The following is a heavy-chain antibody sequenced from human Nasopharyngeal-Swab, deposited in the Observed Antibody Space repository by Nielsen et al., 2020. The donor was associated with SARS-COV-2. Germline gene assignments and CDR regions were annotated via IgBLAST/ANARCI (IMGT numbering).Heavy chain of an antibody. D-gene: IGHD6-13*01. V-gene: IGHV3-23*01. Sequence: WIRQPPGKGLEWVSAISGSGGSTYYADSVKGRFTIPRDNSKNTLYLQMNSLRAEDTAVYYCAKDGKRRGIAAAGTLYYYYGMDVWGQGTTVTVSS. CDR3: AKDGKRRGIAAAGTLYYYYGMDV. J-gene: IGHJ6*02. CDR2: ISGSGGST.